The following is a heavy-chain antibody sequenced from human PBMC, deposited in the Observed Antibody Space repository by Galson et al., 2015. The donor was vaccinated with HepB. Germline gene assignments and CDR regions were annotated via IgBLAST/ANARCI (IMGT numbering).Heavy chain of an antibody. V-gene: IGHV1-69*13. Sequence: SVKVSCKASGGTFSSNAISWVRQAPGQGLEWMGGIIPIFGTANYAQKFQGRVTITADESTSTAYMELSSLRSEDTAVYYCARGWDTGPRETYYFYWGQGTLVTVSS. CDR1: GGTFSSNA. CDR3: ARGWDTGPRETYYFY. CDR2: IIPIFGTA. J-gene: IGHJ4*02. D-gene: IGHD2/OR15-2a*01.